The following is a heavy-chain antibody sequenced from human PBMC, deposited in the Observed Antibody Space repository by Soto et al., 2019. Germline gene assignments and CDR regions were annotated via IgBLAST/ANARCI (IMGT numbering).Heavy chain of an antibody. D-gene: IGHD6-19*01. CDR3: ARVDIAVAGGAYYFDY. CDR2: ISYDGSNK. V-gene: IGHV3-30-3*01. CDR1: GFTFGSYA. Sequence: QVQMVESGGGVVQPGRSQRLSCAASGFTFGSYAMHWVRQAPGKGLEWVAVISYDGSNKYYADSVKGRFTISRDNSKNTLYLLMNSLRAEDTAVYYCARVDIAVAGGAYYFDYWGQGTLVTVSS. J-gene: IGHJ4*02.